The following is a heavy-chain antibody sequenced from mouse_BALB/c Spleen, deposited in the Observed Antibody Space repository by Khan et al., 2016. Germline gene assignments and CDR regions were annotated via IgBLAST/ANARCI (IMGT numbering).Heavy chain of an antibody. Sequence: QIQLVQSGPELKKPGETVKISCMASGYTFTDYSMHWVKQAPGKGLKWMGWIYTETGESTYADDFKGRFAFSLETSASTAYLQINNLKNEDTATXFGVIDWDLDYWGQGTTLTVSS. V-gene: IGHV9-2-1*01. D-gene: IGHD4-1*01. CDR3: VIDWDLDY. J-gene: IGHJ2*01. CDR1: GYTFTDYS. CDR2: IYTETGES.